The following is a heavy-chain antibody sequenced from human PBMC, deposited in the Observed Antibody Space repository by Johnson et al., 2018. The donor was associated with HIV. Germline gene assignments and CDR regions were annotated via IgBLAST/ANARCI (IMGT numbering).Heavy chain of an antibody. CDR3: VRGREGVDNSGGSFDV. Sequence: QLVESGGGVVQPGRSLRLSCAASEFTFSTFSRNAMHWVRQAPGKGLEWVAVISYDGTNKYYADSVKGRFTISRDNSKNTLFLQMNSLRPEDTAVFYCVRGREGVDNSGGSFDVWGQGTMVIVSS. J-gene: IGHJ3*01. V-gene: IGHV3-30-3*01. D-gene: IGHD1-1*01. CDR1: EFTFSTFSRNA. CDR2: ISYDGTNK.